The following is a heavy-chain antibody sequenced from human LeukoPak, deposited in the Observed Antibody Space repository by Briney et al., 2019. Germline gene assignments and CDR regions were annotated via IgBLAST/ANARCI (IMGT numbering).Heavy chain of an antibody. V-gene: IGHV3-30*03. CDR3: ARDHEW. CDR1: GFTFSSYG. J-gene: IGHJ1*01. D-gene: IGHD1-26*01. CDR2: ISYDGSNK. Sequence: GGSLRLCCAASGFTFSSYGMHWVRQAPGKGLEWVAVISYDGSNKYYADSVKGRFTISRDNSENTLYLQMNSLRGEDTAIYYCARDHEWGGQGTLVTVSS.